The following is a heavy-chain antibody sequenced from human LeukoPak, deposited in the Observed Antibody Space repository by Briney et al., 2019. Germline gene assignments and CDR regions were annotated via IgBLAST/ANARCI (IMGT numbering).Heavy chain of an antibody. CDR1: GFTFSDYY. CDR2: ISSSGSTI. J-gene: IGHJ6*03. Sequence: GGSLRLSCAASGFTFSDYYMSWIRQAPGKGLEWVSYISSSGSTIYYADSVKGRFAMSRHNAKNSLYQQMNSLKAEDTAVYYCARVRGYSYGDSYYYMVVWGKGTTVTVSS. V-gene: IGHV3-11*01. CDR3: ARVRGYSYGDSYYYMVV. D-gene: IGHD5-18*01.